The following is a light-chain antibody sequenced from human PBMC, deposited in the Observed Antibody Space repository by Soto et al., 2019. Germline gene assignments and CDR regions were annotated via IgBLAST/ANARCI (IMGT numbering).Light chain of an antibody. J-gene: IGKJ1*01. CDR2: GAS. CDR3: QQYAGSPWT. Sequence: ETVLTQSPGTLSLSPGERATLSCRASQTIRNNYLAWYRQTPGQAPRLLIYGASNRATGIADRLSGSGSGTDFTLIISRLEHEDFALYYCQQYAGSPWTFGQGTKVEIK. V-gene: IGKV3-20*01. CDR1: QTIRNNY.